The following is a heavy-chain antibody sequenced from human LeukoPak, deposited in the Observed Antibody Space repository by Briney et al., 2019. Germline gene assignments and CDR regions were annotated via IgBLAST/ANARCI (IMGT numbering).Heavy chain of an antibody. D-gene: IGHD4/OR15-4a*01. V-gene: IGHV1-3*04. CDR2: INTGNGDT. CDR1: GFTFTSHT. CDR3: ARETMVTQNDAFDI. J-gene: IGHJ3*02. Sequence: ASVKVSCKASGFTFTSHTIHWVRQAPGQGLEWLGWINTGNGDTKYSEKFRARLTITRDASVTTAYMELYSLRSEDTALYYCARETMVTQNDAFDIWGPGTMVTVSS.